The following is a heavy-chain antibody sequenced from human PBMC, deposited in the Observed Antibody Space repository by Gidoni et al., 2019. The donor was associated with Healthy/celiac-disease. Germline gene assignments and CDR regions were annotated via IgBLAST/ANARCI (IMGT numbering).Heavy chain of an antibody. V-gene: IGHV5-51*01. CDR3: ARRGADFDY. CDR2: IYPGDSDT. J-gene: IGHJ4*02. D-gene: IGHD1-26*01. CDR1: GYIFTSYW. Sequence: EVQLVQSGAEVQKPGEALKISCKGSGYIFTSYWIGWVRQMPGKGLAWMGIIYPGDSDTRYSPSFSGQFTISAVKSISTAYLQWSSLKASDTAMYYCARRGADFDYWGQVTLVTVSS.